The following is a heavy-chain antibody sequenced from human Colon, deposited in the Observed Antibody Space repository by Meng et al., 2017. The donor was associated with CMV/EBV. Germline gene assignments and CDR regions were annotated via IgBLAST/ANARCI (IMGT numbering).Heavy chain of an antibody. J-gene: IGHJ5*02. CDR3: ARVDGRRGSGDWGSGNWFDP. V-gene: IGHV3-74*01. D-gene: IGHD3-10*01. CDR2: IRSDGTAA. Sequence: GESLKISCEGFGFTFNKYWMHWVRQAPGKGLMWVSRIRSDGTAATYADSVKGRFTISRDNAKNTLYLQMNSLRVEDTALYYCARVDGRRGSGDWGSGNWFDPWGQGTLVTVSS. CDR1: GFTFNKYW.